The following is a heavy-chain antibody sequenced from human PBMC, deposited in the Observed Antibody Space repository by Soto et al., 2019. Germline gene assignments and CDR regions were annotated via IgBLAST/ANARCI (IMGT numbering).Heavy chain of an antibody. Sequence: WVSRRVSCAASGCTFSSYWMSCVRQAPGKGLEWVANIHPDGSGKFYVVSVKGRSSISRDNAKNSLYLQMNSLRAEDTAVYYCASNSDYRFDFWGQGALVTVSS. V-gene: IGHV3-7*01. CDR1: GCTFSSYW. CDR2: IHPDGSGK. CDR3: ASNSDYRFDF. J-gene: IGHJ4*02. D-gene: IGHD3-16*01.